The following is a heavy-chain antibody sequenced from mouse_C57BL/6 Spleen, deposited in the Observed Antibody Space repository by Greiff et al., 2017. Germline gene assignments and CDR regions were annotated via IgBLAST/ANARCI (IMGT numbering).Heavy chain of an antibody. Sequence: EVKVVESGGGLVKPGGSLKLSCAASGFTFSSYAMSWVRQTPEKRLEWVATISDGGSYTYYPDNVKGRFTISRDNAKNNLYLQLSHLKSEDTAMYYCAREDGYLYYFDYWGQGTTLTVAS. D-gene: IGHD2-3*01. CDR1: GFTFSSYA. V-gene: IGHV5-4*01. J-gene: IGHJ2*01. CDR2: ISDGGSYT. CDR3: AREDGYLYYFDY.